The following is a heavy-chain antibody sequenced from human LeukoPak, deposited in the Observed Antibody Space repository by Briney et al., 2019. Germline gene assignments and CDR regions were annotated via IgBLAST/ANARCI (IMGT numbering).Heavy chain of an antibody. Sequence: PGGSLRLSCAASGFTFSHYSINWVRQAPGKGLEWVSYISSSSSIIYYADSVKGRFTISRDNAKNSLYLQMNSLRAEDTAVYYCARGLYGSGKYYFDYWGQGTLVTVSS. V-gene: IGHV3-48*01. CDR1: GFTFSHYS. CDR3: ARGLYGSGKYYFDY. D-gene: IGHD3-10*01. CDR2: ISSSSSII. J-gene: IGHJ4*02.